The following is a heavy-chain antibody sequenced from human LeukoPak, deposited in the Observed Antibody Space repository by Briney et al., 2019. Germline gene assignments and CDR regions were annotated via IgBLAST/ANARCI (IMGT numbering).Heavy chain of an antibody. D-gene: IGHD1-26*01. V-gene: IGHV4-39*07. CDR2: INHSGST. CDR3: ASRQRYSGSRNFDY. J-gene: IGHJ4*02. CDR1: GGSISSSSYY. Sequence: SETLSLTCTVSGGSISSSSYYWSWIRQPPGKGLEWIGEINHSGSTNYNPSLKSRVTISVDTSKNQFSLKLSSVTAADTAVYYCASRQRYSGSRNFDYWGQGTLVTVSS.